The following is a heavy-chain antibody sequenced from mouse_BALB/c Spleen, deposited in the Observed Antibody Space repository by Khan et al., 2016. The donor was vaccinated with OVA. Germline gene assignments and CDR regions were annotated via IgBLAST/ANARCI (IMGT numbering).Heavy chain of an antibody. J-gene: IGHJ3*01. CDR2: ISSGGSYT. Sequence: EVKLEESGGDLVKPGGSLKLSCAASGFTFSTYGMSWVRQTPDKRLEWVATISSGGSYTYYPDSVKGRFTISRDNAKKTLYLQMSSLKSEDIAMYYCTRLAYYYDSEGFAYWGQGTLVTVST. D-gene: IGHD1-1*01. CDR3: TRLAYYYDSEGFAY. CDR1: GFTFSTYG. V-gene: IGHV5-6*02.